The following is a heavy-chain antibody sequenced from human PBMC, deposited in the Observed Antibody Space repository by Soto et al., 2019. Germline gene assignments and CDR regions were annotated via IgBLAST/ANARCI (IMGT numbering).Heavy chain of an antibody. CDR3: AKDYSGAGYWNYFDY. J-gene: IGHJ4*02. CDR1: GFTFSSYA. D-gene: IGHD2-15*01. CDR2: ISGSGGST. V-gene: IGHV3-23*01. Sequence: GGSLRLSCAASGFTFSSYAMSWVRQAPGKGLEWVSAISGSGGSTYYADSVKGRFTISRDNSKNTLYLQMNSLRAEDTAVYYCAKDYSGAGYWNYFDYWGQGTLVTVSS.